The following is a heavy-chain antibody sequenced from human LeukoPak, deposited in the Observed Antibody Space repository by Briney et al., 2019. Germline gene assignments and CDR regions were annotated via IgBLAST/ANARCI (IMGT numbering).Heavy chain of an antibody. CDR1: GGSFSGYY. CDR3: ARVWAYDTLTGYYPYYYYGMDV. CDR2: INHSGST. V-gene: IGHV4-34*01. Sequence: SETLSLTCAVYGGSFSGYYWSWIRQPPGKGLEWIGEINHSGSTNYNPSLKSRVTISVDTSKNQFSLKLSSVTAADTAVYYCARVWAYDTLTGYYPYYYYGMDVWGQGTTVTVSS. D-gene: IGHD3-9*01. J-gene: IGHJ6*02.